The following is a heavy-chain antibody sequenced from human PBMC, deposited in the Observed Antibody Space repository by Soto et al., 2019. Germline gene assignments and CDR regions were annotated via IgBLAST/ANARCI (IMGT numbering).Heavy chain of an antibody. D-gene: IGHD3-3*01. V-gene: IGHV3-21*01. CDR1: GFTFSNYS. CDR2: ISSSSSYI. J-gene: IGHJ6*03. Sequence: EVQLVESGGGLVKPGGSLRLSCAASGFTFSNYSMNWVRQAPGKGLEWVSSISSSSSYIYYADSVKGRFTISRDNAKNSLYLQMNSLRAEDTAVYYCARDVVLEWLLSFYYYDMDVWGKGTTVTVSS. CDR3: ARDVVLEWLLSFYYYDMDV.